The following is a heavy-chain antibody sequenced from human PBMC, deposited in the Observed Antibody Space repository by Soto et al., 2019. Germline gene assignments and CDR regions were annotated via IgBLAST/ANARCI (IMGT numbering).Heavy chain of an antibody. J-gene: IGHJ5*02. CDR2: ISSSGDSA. V-gene: IGHV3-23*01. CDR1: GFTFGSYA. D-gene: IGHD5-12*01. CDR3: AKSDISLSYGFDP. Sequence: EVQLLESGGDLVQPGGSLRLSCAASGFTFGSYAMIWVRQAPGKGLVWVSTISSSGDSAYYADSVKGRFTVSRDNSMNTLYMQMNSLRAEDTAVYYCAKSDISLSYGFDPWGQGTVVTVSS.